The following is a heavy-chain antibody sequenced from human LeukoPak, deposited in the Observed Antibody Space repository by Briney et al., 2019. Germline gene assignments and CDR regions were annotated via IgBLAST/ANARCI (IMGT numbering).Heavy chain of an antibody. D-gene: IGHD3-22*01. V-gene: IGHV1-24*01. Sequence: ASVKVSCKVSGYTLTELSMHWVRQAPGKGLEWMGGFDPEDGETIYAQKFQGRVTMTEDTSTDTAYMELSSLRSEDTAVYYCATLRDYYDSSGYSDAFDIWGQGTMVTVSS. CDR2: FDPEDGET. CDR3: ATLRDYYDSSGYSDAFDI. CDR1: GYTLTELS. J-gene: IGHJ3*02.